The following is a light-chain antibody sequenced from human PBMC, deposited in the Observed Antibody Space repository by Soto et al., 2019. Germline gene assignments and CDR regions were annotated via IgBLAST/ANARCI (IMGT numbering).Light chain of an antibody. J-gene: IGKJ2*01. Sequence: DIVMTQSPDSLAVSLGERATIKCKSSQSVLYSSNNKNYLAWYQQKPGQPPKLLIYWASTRESGVPDRFSGSGSGTDFTLTISRLQAEHVAVYYCQQYYSTPMYTFGQGTKLDIQ. V-gene: IGKV4-1*01. CDR1: QSVLYSSNNKNY. CDR3: QQYYSTPMYT. CDR2: WAS.